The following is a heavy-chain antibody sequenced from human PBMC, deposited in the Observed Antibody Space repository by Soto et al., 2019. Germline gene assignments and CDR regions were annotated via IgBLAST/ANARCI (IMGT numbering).Heavy chain of an antibody. D-gene: IGHD3-3*01. V-gene: IGHV2-5*01. CDR2: IYWNDDK. CDR3: AKKRAMDFWSGPTMDV. J-gene: IGHJ6*02. CDR1: GFSLSTSGVG. Sequence: GSGPTLVNPTQTLTLTCTFSGFSLSTSGVGVGWIRQPPGKALEWLAVIYWNDDKRYSPSLKSRLTITKDTPKNQVVLTMTNMDPVDTATYYCAKKRAMDFWSGPTMDVWGQGTTVTVSS.